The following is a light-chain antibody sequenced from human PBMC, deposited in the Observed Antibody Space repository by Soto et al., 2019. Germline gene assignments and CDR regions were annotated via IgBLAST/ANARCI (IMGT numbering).Light chain of an antibody. CDR3: QQRSNWPPIT. CDR1: QSVKTF. V-gene: IGKV3-11*01. CDR2: DAS. J-gene: IGKJ5*01. Sequence: IVLTHSPATLSLSPLQRATLSCMSSQSVKTFLVWYQHRPGQAPRVLIYDASHRATGIPARFSGSGSGTDFTLTISSLEPEDFAVYYCQQRSNWPPITFGQGTRLEIK.